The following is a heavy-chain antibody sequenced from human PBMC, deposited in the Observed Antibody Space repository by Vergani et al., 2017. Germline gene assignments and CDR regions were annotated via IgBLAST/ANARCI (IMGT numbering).Heavy chain of an antibody. J-gene: IGHJ4*02. CDR3: AGQVLVAATSPGFDY. Sequence: EVQLVQSGAEVKKPGESLKISCKGSGYSFTSYWIGWVRQMPGKGLEWMGIIYPGDSDTRYSPSFPGQVTISADKAISTAYLQWSSLKASDTAMYYCAGQVLVAATSPGFDYWDQGTLVTVSS. CDR1: GYSFTSYW. CDR2: IYPGDSDT. V-gene: IGHV5-51*01. D-gene: IGHD2-15*01.